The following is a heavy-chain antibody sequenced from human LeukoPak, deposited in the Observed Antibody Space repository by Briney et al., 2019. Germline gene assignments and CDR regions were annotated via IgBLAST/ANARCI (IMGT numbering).Heavy chain of an antibody. CDR1: GGSFSGYY. J-gene: IGHJ6*03. D-gene: IGHD2-15*01. Sequence: SETLSLTCAVYGGSFSGYYWSWIRQPPGKGLEWIGEINHSGSTNYNPSLKSRVTISVDTSKNQFSLKLSSVTAADTAVYYCARESNCSGGSCPPRETYYYYYMDVWGKGTTVTISS. CDR2: INHSGST. CDR3: ARESNCSGGSCPPRETYYYYYMDV. V-gene: IGHV4-34*01.